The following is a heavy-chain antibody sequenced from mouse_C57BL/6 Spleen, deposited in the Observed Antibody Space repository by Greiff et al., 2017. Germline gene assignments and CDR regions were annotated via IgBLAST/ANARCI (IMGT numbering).Heavy chain of an antibody. CDR2: INSDGGST. CDR3: ARHYRNDRYFGV. J-gene: IGHJ1*03. CDR1: EYEFPSHD. Sequence: EVMLLQSGGGLVQPGDSLKLSCESYEYEFPSHDMSWVRQTPGKRLELVADINSDGGSTNYKDTMKRRFIIARDNTTKTPYLQMSRLGSEDAALYDCARHYRNDRYFGVWGTGTTVTVSS. D-gene: IGHD2-12*01. V-gene: IGHV5-2*03.